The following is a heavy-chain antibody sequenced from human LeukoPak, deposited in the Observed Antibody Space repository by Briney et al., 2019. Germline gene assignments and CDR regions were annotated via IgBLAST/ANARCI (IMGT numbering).Heavy chain of an antibody. CDR1: GFTFSSYE. Sequence: GGSLRLSCAASGFTFSSYEMNWVRQAPGKGLEWVSYISSSGSTIYYADSVKGRFTISRDNAKNSLYLQMNSLRAEDTAVYYCARGPILLIAVAGPNWFDPWGQGTLVTVSS. CDR2: ISSSGSTI. D-gene: IGHD6-19*01. J-gene: IGHJ5*02. CDR3: ARGPILLIAVAGPNWFDP. V-gene: IGHV3-48*03.